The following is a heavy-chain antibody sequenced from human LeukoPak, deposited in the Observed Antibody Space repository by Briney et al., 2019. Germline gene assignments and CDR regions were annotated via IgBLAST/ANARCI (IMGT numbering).Heavy chain of an antibody. D-gene: IGHD3-3*01. Sequence: ASVKVSCKASGYTFTSYSMNWVRQAPGQGLEWMGWIDTNTGNPTYAQGFTGRFVFSLDTSVSTAYLQISSLKAEDTAFYYCARDQRQISFDYWGQGTLVTVSS. CDR2: IDTNTGNP. CDR1: GYTFTSYS. CDR3: ARDQRQISFDY. J-gene: IGHJ4*02. V-gene: IGHV7-4-1*02.